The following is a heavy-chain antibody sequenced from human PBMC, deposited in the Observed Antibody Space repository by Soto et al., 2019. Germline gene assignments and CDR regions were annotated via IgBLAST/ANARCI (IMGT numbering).Heavy chain of an antibody. D-gene: IGHD2-21*01. CDR2: INSYNGNT. J-gene: IGHJ3*02. V-gene: IGHV1-18*01. CDR1: GYTFTSYI. Sequence: QVQLVQSGAEVKKPGASVKVCCKASGYTFTSYIISWVRQAPGQGLEWMGWINSYNGNTNYAQNLQGRVTMTTDTSTSTAYMELRGLRSDDTAVYYCARGPLRLGVVVPIDIWGLGTMVTVSS. CDR3: ARGPLRLGVVVPIDI.